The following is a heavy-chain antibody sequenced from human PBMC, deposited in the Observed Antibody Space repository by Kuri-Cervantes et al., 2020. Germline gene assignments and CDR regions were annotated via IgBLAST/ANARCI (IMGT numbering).Heavy chain of an antibody. CDR2: ISYDGSNK. J-gene: IGHJ3*02. D-gene: IGHD3-10*01. CDR3: AREYFIRAEDAFDI. CDR1: GFTFSSYA. Sequence: GGSLRLSCAASGFTFSSYAMHWVRQAPGKGLEWVAVISYDGSNKYYADSVKGRFTISRDNSKNTLYLQMNSLRAEDTAVYYCAREYFIRAEDAFDIWGQGTMVTDSS. V-gene: IGHV3-30-3*01.